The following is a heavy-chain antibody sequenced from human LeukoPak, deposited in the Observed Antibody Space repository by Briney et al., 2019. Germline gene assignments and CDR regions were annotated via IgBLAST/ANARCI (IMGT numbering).Heavy chain of an antibody. J-gene: IGHJ6*03. CDR2: INPSGGST. CDR1: GYTFTSYY. CDR3: ARGEGITMVRGVLGYWYYYMDV. Sequence: GASVKVSRKASGYTFTSYYMHWVRQAPGQGLEWMGIINPSGGSTSYAQKFQGRVTMTRDTSTSTVYMELSSLRSEDTAVYYCARGEGITMVRGVLGYWYYYMDVWGKGTTVTVSS. D-gene: IGHD3-10*01. V-gene: IGHV1-46*01.